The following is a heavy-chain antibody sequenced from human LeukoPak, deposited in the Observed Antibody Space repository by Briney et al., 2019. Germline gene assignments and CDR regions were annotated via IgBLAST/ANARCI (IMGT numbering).Heavy chain of an antibody. CDR3: ASWYSRTYYFHY. V-gene: IGHV4-38-2*01. CDR1: GYSISSGYY. Sequence: SETLSLTCAVSGYSISSGYYWGWIRQPPGKGLEWIGSIYHSGSTYYNPSLKRRVTISVDTSNNQFSLKLSSVTAADTAVYYCASWYSRTYYFHYWGQGTLVTVSS. J-gene: IGHJ4*02. CDR2: IYHSGST. D-gene: IGHD6-13*01.